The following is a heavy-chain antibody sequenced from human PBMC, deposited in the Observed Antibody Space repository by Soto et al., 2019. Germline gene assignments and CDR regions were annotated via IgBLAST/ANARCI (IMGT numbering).Heavy chain of an antibody. CDR2: LYYGGNT. D-gene: IGHD2-2*01. CDR3: ARGGGSTFSWFDP. Sequence: QLQLQESGPGLVKPSETLSLTCTVSGGSISSFNYFWGWIRQPPGKGLEWIGSLYYGGNTYYNPSHQSRVTIAVDTSKKQCTLTLRSATAADTAVYYCARGGGSTFSWFDPWGQGTLVTVSP. V-gene: IGHV4-39*01. CDR1: GGSISSFNYF. J-gene: IGHJ5*02.